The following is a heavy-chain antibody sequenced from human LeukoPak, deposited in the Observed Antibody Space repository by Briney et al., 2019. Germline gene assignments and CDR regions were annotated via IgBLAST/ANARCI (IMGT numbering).Heavy chain of an antibody. Sequence: PGGSLRLSCAASGFTFSSYGMHWVRQAPGKGLEWVAVIWYDGSNKYYADSVKGRFTISRDNSKNTLYLQMNSLRAEDTAVYYCARDVGEYNWNRFDYWGQGTLVTVSS. CDR3: ARDVGEYNWNRFDY. J-gene: IGHJ4*02. CDR1: GFTFSSYG. CDR2: IWYDGSNK. V-gene: IGHV3-33*08. D-gene: IGHD1-20*01.